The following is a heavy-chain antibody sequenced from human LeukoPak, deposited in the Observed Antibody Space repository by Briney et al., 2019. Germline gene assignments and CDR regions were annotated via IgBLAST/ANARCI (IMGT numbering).Heavy chain of an antibody. D-gene: IGHD3-3*01. CDR3: AVLRHYIPLTAY. J-gene: IGHJ4*02. CDR2: IYYSGST. CDR1: GCSISSSSYY. V-gene: IGHV4-39*01. Sequence: SETLSLTCTVSGCSISSSSYYWGWIRQPPGKGLEWIGSIYYSGSTYYNPSLKSRVTISVDTSKNQFSLKLSSVTAADTAVYYCAVLRHYIPLTAYWGQGTLVTVSS.